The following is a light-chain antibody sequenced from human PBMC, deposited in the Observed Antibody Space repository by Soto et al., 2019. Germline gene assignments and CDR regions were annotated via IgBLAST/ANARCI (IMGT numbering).Light chain of an antibody. Sequence: DIQMTQSPSTLSASVGDRVTITCRASQSISSWLAWYQQKPGKAPKLLIYKASSLESGVPSRSSGSGSGTEFTLTISSLQPDDFATYYCQQYGTFGQGTKVDIK. CDR3: QQYGT. CDR1: QSISSW. CDR2: KAS. J-gene: IGKJ1*01. V-gene: IGKV1-5*03.